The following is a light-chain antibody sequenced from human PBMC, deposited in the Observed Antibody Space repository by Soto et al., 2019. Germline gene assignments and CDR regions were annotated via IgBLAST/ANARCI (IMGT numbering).Light chain of an antibody. J-gene: IGLJ3*02. CDR2: DNN. CDR3: GTWDSTLSAGV. V-gene: IGLV1-51*01. CDR1: SSNIGRNS. Sequence: QSVLTQPPSVSAAPGQTVTISCSGASSNIGRNSVSWYQHLPGTAPKLIIYDNNDRPSGIPDRFSASKSGTSATLGITGLQTGDEADYYCGTWDSTLSAGVFGGGTKLTVL.